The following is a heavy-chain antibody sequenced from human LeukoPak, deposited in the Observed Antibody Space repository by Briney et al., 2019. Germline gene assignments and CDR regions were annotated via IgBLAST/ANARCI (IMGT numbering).Heavy chain of an antibody. CDR2: IKTDGSIT. Sequence: GGSLRLSCAASGSSFSVYWMHWVRQAPGKGPVWVSRIKTDGSITDYADFVKGRFTISRDNAKNSLYLQMNSLRAEDTAVYYCARGVARAFFGYYYYYYMDVWGKGTTVTVSS. CDR1: GSSFSVYW. V-gene: IGHV3-74*01. J-gene: IGHJ6*03. D-gene: IGHD5-12*01. CDR3: ARGVARAFFGYYYYYYMDV.